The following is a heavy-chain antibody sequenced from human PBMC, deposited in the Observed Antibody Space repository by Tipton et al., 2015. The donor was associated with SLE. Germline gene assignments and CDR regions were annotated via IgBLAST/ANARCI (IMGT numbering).Heavy chain of an antibody. CDR2: ISGAGDAT. Sequence: SLRLSCAASEFTFSPYAMNWVRQAPGKGLEWVSAISGAGDATYYADSVRGRFTISRDNSNNMVYLQMNSLRAEDTAVYYCARRVSSSGYFDCWGQGTLVTVSS. CDR3: ARRVSSSGYFDC. D-gene: IGHD6-6*01. V-gene: IGHV3-23*01. J-gene: IGHJ4*02. CDR1: EFTFSPYA.